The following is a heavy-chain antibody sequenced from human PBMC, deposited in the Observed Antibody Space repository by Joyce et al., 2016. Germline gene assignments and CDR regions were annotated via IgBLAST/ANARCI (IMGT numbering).Heavy chain of an antibody. CDR1: EFAFSSHA. Sequence: QVPLLESGGGVAQPGRSPRLSCAASEFAFSSHAMHWVRQAPGKGLEWVAVMSYDGSHQYYADSVRGRFTISRDNSQNTLYLQMNSLRVEDTAVYYCTRSSRTGYTAGWPDFDYWGQGTLVTVSS. V-gene: IGHV3-30*03. D-gene: IGHD2-2*02. J-gene: IGHJ4*02. CDR2: MSYDGSHQ. CDR3: TRSSRTGYTAGWPDFDY.